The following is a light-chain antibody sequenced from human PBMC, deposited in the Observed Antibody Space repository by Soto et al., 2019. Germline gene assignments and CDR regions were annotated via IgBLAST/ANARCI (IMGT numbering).Light chain of an antibody. V-gene: IGKV1-39*01. Sequence: DIQMTQSPSSLSASVGDRVPINCRASQSNSSYLNWYQQKPGKAPKLLIYAASSLQSGVPSRFSGSGSGTDFTLTISSLQPEDFATYYCQQSYSFGQGTKLEIK. J-gene: IGKJ2*01. CDR3: QQSYS. CDR2: AAS. CDR1: QSNSSY.